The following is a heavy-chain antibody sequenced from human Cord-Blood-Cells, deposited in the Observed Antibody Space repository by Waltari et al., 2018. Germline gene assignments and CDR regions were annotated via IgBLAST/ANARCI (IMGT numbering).Heavy chain of an antibody. CDR1: VFTFSTYW. V-gene: IGHV3-7*05. CDR3: AASSSFDY. J-gene: IGHJ4*02. CDR2: IKQDGSEK. D-gene: IGHD6-13*01. Sequence: EVQLVESGGGWVQPGGSLRLTWAASVFTFSTYWRSWDHHAPGKGLYWVANIKQDGSEKSYVDSVKRRFTLSRDNAKNSLYLQMNSLRAEDTSVYYCAASSSFDYWGQGTLVTVSS.